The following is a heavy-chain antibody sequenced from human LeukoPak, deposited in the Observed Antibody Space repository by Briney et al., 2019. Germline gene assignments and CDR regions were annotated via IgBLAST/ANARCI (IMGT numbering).Heavy chain of an antibody. Sequence: SETLSLTCTVSGGSISSYYWSWIRQPPGKGLEWIGYIYYSGSTKYNPSLKSRVTISGDTSKNQFSLNLTSVTAADTAVYYCARVASTTRRHDVFDIWGQGTMVIVSS. D-gene: IGHD1-1*01. V-gene: IGHV4-59*01. J-gene: IGHJ3*02. CDR1: GGSISSYY. CDR2: IYYSGST. CDR3: ARVASTTRRHDVFDI.